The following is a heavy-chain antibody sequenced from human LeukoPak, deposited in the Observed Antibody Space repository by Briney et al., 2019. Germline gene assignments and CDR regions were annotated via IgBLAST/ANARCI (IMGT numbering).Heavy chain of an antibody. Sequence: PGGSLRLSCTASGFTFSHFSMNWVRLAPGKGLQWVSFISGSSKTIYYGDSVKGRFTISRDNAKNPLYLQMNGLRDEDAALYFCARDSGNYIDYWGQGTQVVVSS. D-gene: IGHD2/OR15-2a*01. V-gene: IGHV3-48*02. J-gene: IGHJ4*01. CDR2: ISGSSKTI. CDR3: ARDSGNYIDY. CDR1: GFTFSHFS.